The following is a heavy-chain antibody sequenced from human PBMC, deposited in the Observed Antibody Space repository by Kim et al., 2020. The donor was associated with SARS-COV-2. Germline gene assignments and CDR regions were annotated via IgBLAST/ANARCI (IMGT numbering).Heavy chain of an antibody. CDR3: ARDYGDFYFDY. V-gene: IGHV3-66*01. Sequence: GGSLRLSCAASEFTVSSNYMSWVRQAPGKGLEWVSVIYSGGSTYYADSVKGRFTISRDNYKNTLYLQMNSLRAEDTAVYYCARDYGDFYFDYWGQGPLVTVSS. CDR1: EFTVSSNY. J-gene: IGHJ4*02. D-gene: IGHD3-3*01. CDR2: IYSGGST.